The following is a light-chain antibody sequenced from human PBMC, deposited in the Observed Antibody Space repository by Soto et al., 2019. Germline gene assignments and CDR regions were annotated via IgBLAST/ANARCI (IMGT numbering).Light chain of an antibody. CDR2: GAS. CDR1: QSVRSD. Sequence: EIVLTQSPATLSLSPGERATLSCRASQSVRSDLAWYQQKPGQAPRLLIYGASNRATGIPARFSGSGSGTDFTLIISSLEIEDFAVYFCQQRGNWPTFGPGTKVDIK. J-gene: IGKJ3*01. V-gene: IGKV3-11*01. CDR3: QQRGNWPT.